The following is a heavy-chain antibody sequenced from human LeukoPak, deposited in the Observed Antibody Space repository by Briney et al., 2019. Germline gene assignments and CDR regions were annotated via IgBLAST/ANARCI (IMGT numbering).Heavy chain of an antibody. J-gene: IGHJ4*02. CDR3: GRSGDFWSGSGVAY. CDR2: IKSDGNIT. CDR1: GFXFSNYW. V-gene: IGHV3-74*01. D-gene: IGHD3-3*01. Sequence: PGGSLRLSCAASGFXFSNYWIYWVRQAPGKGLVWVSQIKSDGNITNYADSVKGRFTISRDNAKNTLFLQMNSLRAEDTAVYYCGRSGDFWSGSGVAYWGQGTLVTVSS.